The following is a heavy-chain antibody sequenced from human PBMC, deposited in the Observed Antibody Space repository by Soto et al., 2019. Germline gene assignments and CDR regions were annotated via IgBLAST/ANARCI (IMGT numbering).Heavy chain of an antibody. J-gene: IGHJ5*02. V-gene: IGHV5-10-1*01. D-gene: IGHD2-8*01. CDR1: GYSFTTFW. Sequence: PGESLKISCKGSGYSFTTFWITWVRQMPGKGLELMGTVDPRDSYTNYSPSFQGHVTISADKSISTAYLQWSSLKASDTAIYYCGRQSCTRTTRDGWFDXWGQGTLVTVS. CDR3: GRQSCTRTTRDGWFDX. CDR2: VDPRDSYT.